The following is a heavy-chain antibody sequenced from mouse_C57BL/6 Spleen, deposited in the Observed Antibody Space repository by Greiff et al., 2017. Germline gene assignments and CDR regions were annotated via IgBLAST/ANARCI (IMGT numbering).Heavy chain of an antibody. CDR1: GYTFTSYW. CDR3: ARSPSYYSMDY. V-gene: IGHV1-59*01. J-gene: IGHJ4*01. Sequence: QVQLQQPGAELVRPGTSVKLSCKASGYTFTSYWMHWVKQRPGQGLEWIGVIDPSDSYTNYNQKLKGKATLTVDTSSSTAYMQLSSLTSEDSAVYYCARSPSYYSMDYWGQGTSVTVSS. D-gene: IGHD1-1*01. CDR2: IDPSDSYT.